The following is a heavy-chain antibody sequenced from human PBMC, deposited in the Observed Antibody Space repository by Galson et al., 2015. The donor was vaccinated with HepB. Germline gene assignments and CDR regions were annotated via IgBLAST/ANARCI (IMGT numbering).Heavy chain of an antibody. CDR3: GVLRGYVLKPLDY. J-gene: IGHJ4*02. Sequence: SLRLSCAASTFIFSTYSMTWVRQAPGKGLEWVSYISSSSTTIYYADSVKGRFTISRDNAKNSLYLQMNSLRAEDTAVYHCGVLRGYVLKPLDYWGQGTLVTVSS. CDR2: ISSSSTTI. D-gene: IGHD3-16*01. CDR1: TFIFSTYS. V-gene: IGHV3-48*04.